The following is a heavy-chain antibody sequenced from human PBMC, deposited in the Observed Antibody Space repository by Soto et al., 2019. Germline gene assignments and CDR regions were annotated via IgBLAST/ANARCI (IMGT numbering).Heavy chain of an antibody. J-gene: IGHJ4*02. V-gene: IGHV4-61*01. CDR3: ARVLDYYDSSGYVWYFDY. D-gene: IGHD3-22*01. CDR2: IYYSGST. Sequence: SETLSLTCIVSGGSIRSGSYYWGWIRQPPGKGLEWIGYIYYSGSTNYNPSLKSRVTISVDTSKNQFSLKLSSVTAADTAVYYCARVLDYYDSSGYVWYFDYWGQGTLVTVSS. CDR1: GGSIRSGSYY.